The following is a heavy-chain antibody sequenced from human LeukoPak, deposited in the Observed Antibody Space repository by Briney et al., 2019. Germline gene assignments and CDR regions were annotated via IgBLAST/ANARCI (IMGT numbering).Heavy chain of an antibody. Sequence: PGGSLRLSCAASGFTFSSYARSWVRQAPGKGLEWVAFIRNDGSNDYYADSVKGRFTIDRDNSKNNVYLQMHRLRVEDTSIYYCVRDYNWGFDYWGQGTVVAVSS. CDR2: IRNDGSND. CDR3: VRDYNWGFDY. D-gene: IGHD1-1*01. J-gene: IGHJ4*02. V-gene: IGHV3-30*02. CDR1: GFTFSSYA.